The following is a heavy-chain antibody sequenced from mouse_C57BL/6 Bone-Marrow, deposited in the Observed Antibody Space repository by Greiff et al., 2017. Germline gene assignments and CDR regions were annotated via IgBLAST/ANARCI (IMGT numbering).Heavy chain of an antibody. CDR2: ISSGGSYT. V-gene: IGHV5-6*01. J-gene: IGHJ4*01. CDR1: GFTFSSYG. CDR3: ARRGPVYAMDY. Sequence: EVQLVESGGDLVKPGGSLKLSCAASGFTFSSYGMSWVRQTPDKRLEWVATISSGGSYTYYPDSVKGRFTISRNNATNTLYLQISSLKSEDTAMYYCARRGPVYAMDYWGQGTSVTVSS.